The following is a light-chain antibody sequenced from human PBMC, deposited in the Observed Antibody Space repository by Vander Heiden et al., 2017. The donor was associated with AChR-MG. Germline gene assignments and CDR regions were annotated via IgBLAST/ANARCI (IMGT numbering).Light chain of an antibody. CDR1: QSVSSY. J-gene: IGKJ2*01. V-gene: IGKV3-11*01. CDR2: DAA. CDR3: QQPSNWPPYT. Sequence: DIVLTQSPATLSLPPGERATLSCRASQSVSSYFAWYQQKPGQAPRLLIYDAAIRATGIPARFSGRRSGTDFALTISSLEPEDFAVYYCQQPSNWPPYTFGQGTKLEIK.